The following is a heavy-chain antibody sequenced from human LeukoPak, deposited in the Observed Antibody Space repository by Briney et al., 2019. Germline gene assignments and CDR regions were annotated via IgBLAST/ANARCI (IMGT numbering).Heavy chain of an antibody. D-gene: IGHD3-3*01. V-gene: IGHV3-21*01. CDR3: AREDYDFWSGLTDY. Sequence: KTGGSLRLSCAASGFTFSSYSMNWVRQAPGKGLEWVSSISSSSSYRYYADSVKGRFTISRDNAKNSLYLQMNSLRAEDTAVYYCAREDYDFWSGLTDYWGQGTLVTVSS. J-gene: IGHJ4*02. CDR1: GFTFSSYS. CDR2: ISSSSSYR.